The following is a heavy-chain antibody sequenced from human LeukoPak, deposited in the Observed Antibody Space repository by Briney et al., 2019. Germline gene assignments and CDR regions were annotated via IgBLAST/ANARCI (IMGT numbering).Heavy chain of an antibody. V-gene: IGHV1-69*04. CDR3: ARVPVRYYDFWSGYPDFDY. J-gene: IGHJ4*02. CDR1: GGTFSSYA. Sequence: ASVKVSCKASGGTFSSYAISWVRQAPGQGLEWMGRIIPILGITNYAQNFQGRVTITADKSTSTAYMELSSLGSEDTAVYYCARVPVRYYDFWSGYPDFDYWGQGTLVTVSS. D-gene: IGHD3-3*01. CDR2: IIPILGIT.